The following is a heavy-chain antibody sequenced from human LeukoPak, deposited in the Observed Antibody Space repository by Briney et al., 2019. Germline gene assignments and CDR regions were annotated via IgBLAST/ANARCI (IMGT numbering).Heavy chain of an antibody. CDR3: ARDEDSAYGSGSYLS. CDR1: GGSISGYY. D-gene: IGHD3-10*01. CDR2: LYYSGST. J-gene: IGHJ5*02. V-gene: IGHV4-59*01. Sequence: PSETLSPTCTVSGGSISGYYWSWIRQPPGKGLEWIGYLYYSGSTNYNPSLKSRVTISVDTSKNQFSLKLSSVTAADTAVYYCARDEDSAYGSGSYLSWGQGTLVTVSS.